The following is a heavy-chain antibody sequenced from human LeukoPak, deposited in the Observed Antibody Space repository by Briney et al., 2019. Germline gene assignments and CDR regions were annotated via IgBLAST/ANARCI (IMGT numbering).Heavy chain of an antibody. J-gene: IGHJ3*02. CDR3: ARDGEIAVAGNSAFDI. CDR2: ISYDGSNK. Sequence: GGSLRLSCAASGFTFSSYAMHWVRQAPGKGLEWVAVISYDGSNKYYADSVKGRFTISRDNSKNTLYLQMNSLRAEDTAVYYCARDGEIAVAGNSAFDIWGQGTMVTVSS. CDR1: GFTFSSYA. D-gene: IGHD6-19*01. V-gene: IGHV3-30-3*01.